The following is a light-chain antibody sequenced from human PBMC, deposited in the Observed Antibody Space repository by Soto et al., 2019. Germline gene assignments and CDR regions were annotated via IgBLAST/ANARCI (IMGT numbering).Light chain of an antibody. Sequence: IQMTQSPSSLSASVGDRVTITCRASQGIRNELGWYQQRPGKAPKVLISAASSLHSGVPSRFSGSGSGTDFTLTISSLQPEDFATYYCLQDYNYPRTFGQGTRLEIK. V-gene: IGKV1-6*01. J-gene: IGKJ5*01. CDR3: LQDYNYPRT. CDR2: AAS. CDR1: QGIRNE.